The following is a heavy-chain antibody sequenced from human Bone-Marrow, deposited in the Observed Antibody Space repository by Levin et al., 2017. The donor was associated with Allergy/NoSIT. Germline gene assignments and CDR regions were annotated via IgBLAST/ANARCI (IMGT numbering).Heavy chain of an antibody. D-gene: IGHD3-10*01. J-gene: IGHJ5*02. CDR1: GGTFSSYA. V-gene: IGHV1-69*04. CDR3: ARDRITMVRGVPPGDNWFDP. Sequence: SVKVSCKASGGTFSSYAISWVRQAPGQGLEWMGRIIPILGIANYAQKFQGRVTITADKSTSTAYMELSSLRSEDTAVYYCARDRITMVRGVPPGDNWFDPWGQGTLVTVSS. CDR2: IIPILGIA.